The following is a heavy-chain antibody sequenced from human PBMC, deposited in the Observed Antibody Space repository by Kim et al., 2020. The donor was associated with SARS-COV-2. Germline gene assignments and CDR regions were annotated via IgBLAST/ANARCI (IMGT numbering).Heavy chain of an antibody. D-gene: IGHD1-26*01. CDR3: ARVLTVGATA. V-gene: IGHV3-30*04. Sequence: GGSLRLSCAASGFTFSSYAMHWVRQAPGKGLEWVAVISYDGSNKYYADSVKGRFTISRDNSKNTLYLQMNSLRAEDTAVYYCARVLTVGATAWGQGTLVTVSS. J-gene: IGHJ5*02. CDR1: GFTFSSYA. CDR2: ISYDGSNK.